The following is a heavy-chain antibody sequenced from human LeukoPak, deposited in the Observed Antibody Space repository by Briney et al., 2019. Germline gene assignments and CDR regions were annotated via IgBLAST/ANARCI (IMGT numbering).Heavy chain of an antibody. D-gene: IGHD4-11*01. CDR2: IKSKTDGGTT. Sequence: GGSLRLSCAASGFTFINAWMSWVRQAPGKGLEWVGRIKSKTDGGTTDYAAPVKGRFTISRDDSKNTLYLQINSLKTEDTAVYYCTTDHQTTVSPYYYYYYMDVWGKGTTVTVSS. J-gene: IGHJ6*03. CDR1: GFTFINAW. V-gene: IGHV3-15*01. CDR3: TTDHQTTVSPYYYYYYMDV.